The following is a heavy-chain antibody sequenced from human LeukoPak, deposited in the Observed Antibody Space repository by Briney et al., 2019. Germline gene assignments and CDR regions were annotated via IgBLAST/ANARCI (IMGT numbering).Heavy chain of an antibody. D-gene: IGHD6-19*01. CDR1: GGTFSIYA. Sequence: SVTVSFTASGGTFSIYAISWVRQAPGQGLEWMGGIIPIFGTANYAQKFQGRVTITADESTSTAYMELSSLRSEDTAVYYCARYRWWSSGWSLTFDPWGQGTLVTVSS. V-gene: IGHV1-69*13. CDR3: ARYRWWSSGWSLTFDP. J-gene: IGHJ5*02. CDR2: IIPIFGTA.